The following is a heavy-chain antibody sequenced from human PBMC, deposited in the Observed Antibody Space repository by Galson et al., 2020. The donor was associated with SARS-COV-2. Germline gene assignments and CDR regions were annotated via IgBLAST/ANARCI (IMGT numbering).Heavy chain of an antibody. Sequence: GGSLRLSCAASGFTFSDHNMIWVRQAPGKGLEWVSSIAGSGAYKYFADSMKGRFTISRDNAQNSVHLHLNSLTDEDTAVYYCARDKGSGFQMHWYFDLWGRGTLVSVSS. CDR1: GFTFSDHN. J-gene: IGHJ2*01. V-gene: IGHV3-21*01. CDR3: ARDKGSGFQMHWYFDL. D-gene: IGHD3-22*01. CDR2: IAGSGAYK.